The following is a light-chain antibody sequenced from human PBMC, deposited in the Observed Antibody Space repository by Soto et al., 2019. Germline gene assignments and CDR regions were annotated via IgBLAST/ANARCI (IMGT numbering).Light chain of an antibody. CDR1: SGDVGGYNY. J-gene: IGLJ2*01. CDR2: EVS. V-gene: IGLV2-8*01. Sequence: QSALTQPPSASGSPGQSVTISCTGTSGDVGGYNYVSWYQQHPGKAPILMISEVSKRPSGVPDRFSGSKSGNTASLTVSGLQAEDEADYYCSSFAGNNNLVFGGGTKLTVL. CDR3: SSFAGNNNLV.